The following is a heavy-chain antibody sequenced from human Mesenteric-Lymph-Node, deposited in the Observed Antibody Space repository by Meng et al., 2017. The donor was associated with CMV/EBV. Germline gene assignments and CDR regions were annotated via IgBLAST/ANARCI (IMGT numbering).Heavy chain of an antibody. J-gene: IGHJ4*02. CDR2: ISGSGGTT. V-gene: IGHV3-23*01. CDR1: GFTFSTYG. Sequence: GESLKISCTASGFTFSTYGMHWVRQAPGKGLEWVSAISGSGGTTYYADSVKGRFTISRDNSENTLYLQMNSLRAEDTAVYYCAKMDCSISCSHFDYWGQGTLVTVSS. CDR3: AKMDCSISCSHFDY. D-gene: IGHD2-2*01.